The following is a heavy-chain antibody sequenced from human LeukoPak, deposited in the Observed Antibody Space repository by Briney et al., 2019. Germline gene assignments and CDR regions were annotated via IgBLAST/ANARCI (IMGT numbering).Heavy chain of an antibody. CDR3: ARLSDTEGSSTSYRASDI. CDR2: IKHNGKDE. CDR1: GFTFTNHW. V-gene: IGHV3-7*01. J-gene: IGHJ3*02. Sequence: PGGSLRLSCAASGFTFTNHWMTWVRQAPGKGLEWVANIKHNGKDEHYLESVKGRFSISRDNARNSLYLQMNSLRVEDTAVYYCARLSDTEGSSTSYRASDIWGQGTLVVVSS. D-gene: IGHD2-2*01.